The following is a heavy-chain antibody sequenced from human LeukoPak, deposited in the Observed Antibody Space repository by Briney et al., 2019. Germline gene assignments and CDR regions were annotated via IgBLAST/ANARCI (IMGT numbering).Heavy chain of an antibody. J-gene: IGHJ4*02. CDR1: GFTFSSYA. Sequence: GGSLRLSCAASGFTFSSYAMSWVRQAPGKGLEWVSAISGSGGSTYYADSVKGRFTISRDNSKNTLYLQMNSLRAEDTAVYYCAKIYYDSSGPIYYFDYWGQGPLVTVSS. CDR2: ISGSGGST. CDR3: AKIYYDSSGPIYYFDY. V-gene: IGHV3-23*01. D-gene: IGHD3-22*01.